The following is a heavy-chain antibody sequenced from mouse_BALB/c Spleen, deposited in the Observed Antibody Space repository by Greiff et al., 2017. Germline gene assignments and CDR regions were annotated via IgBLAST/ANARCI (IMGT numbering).Heavy chain of an antibody. D-gene: IGHD1-1*01. Sequence: EVQGVESGGGLVKPGGSLKLSCAASGFTFSSYAMSWVRQTPEKRLEWVASISSGGSTYYPDSVKGRFTISRDNARNILYLQMSSLRSEDTAMYYCARGRKDYGYAMDYWGQGTSVTVSS. J-gene: IGHJ4*01. CDR3: ARGRKDYGYAMDY. CDR1: GFTFSSYA. V-gene: IGHV5-6-5*01. CDR2: ISSGGST.